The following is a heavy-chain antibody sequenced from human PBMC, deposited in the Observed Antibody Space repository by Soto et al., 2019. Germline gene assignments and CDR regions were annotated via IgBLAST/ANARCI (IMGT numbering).Heavy chain of an antibody. CDR3: AKWPPSPKMGVTSH. D-gene: IGHD1-26*01. Sequence: EVQLLESGGGLAQPGGSLRLSCAASGSAFSSSAMAWIRQTPGQGLQWVSAITVAGGGIYYADSVKGRFTISRDNSKKTLYLQINSLSAEDTAQYFCAKWPPSPKMGVTSHWGQGTLVTVSS. V-gene: IGHV3-23*01. J-gene: IGHJ4*02. CDR1: GSAFSSSA. CDR2: ITVAGGGI.